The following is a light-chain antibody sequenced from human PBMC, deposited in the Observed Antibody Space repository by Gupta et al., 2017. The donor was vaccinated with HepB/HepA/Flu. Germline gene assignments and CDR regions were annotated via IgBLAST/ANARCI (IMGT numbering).Light chain of an antibody. CDR1: QSVTSNY. V-gene: IGKV3-20*01. CDR2: GAS. J-gene: IGKJ4*01. Sequence: EIVLTQSPVTLSLSPGERATLSCRASQSVTSNYLAWYQQKPGQAPRLLIYGASSRATGIPDRFSGSGSGTDFTLTIRRLEPEDFAVYYCQQYGSSLLTFGGGTKVEIK. CDR3: QQYGSSLLT.